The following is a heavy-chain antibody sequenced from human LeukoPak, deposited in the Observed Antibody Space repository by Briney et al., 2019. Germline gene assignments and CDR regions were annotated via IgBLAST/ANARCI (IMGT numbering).Heavy chain of an antibody. D-gene: IGHD6-19*01. CDR1: GFTFSSYW. CDR2: INSDGSST. CDR3: ATLRWGSGRYAGDY. J-gene: IGHJ4*02. V-gene: IGHV3-74*01. Sequence: PGGSLRLSCAASGFTFSSYWMHWVRHAPGKGLVWVSRINSDGSSTSYADSVEGRFTISKDDAKNTLYLQMNNLRADDTAVYYCATLRWGSGRYAGDYWGQGSLVTVSS.